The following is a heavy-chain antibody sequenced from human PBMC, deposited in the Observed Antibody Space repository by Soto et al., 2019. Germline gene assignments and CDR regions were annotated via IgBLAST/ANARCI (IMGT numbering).Heavy chain of an antibody. Sequence: QVQLQESGPGLVKPSETLSLTCTVSGGSISSYYWSWIRQPPGKGLEWIGYIYYSGSTNYNPSLKSRVTISVDTSKNQFSLKLGAVTAVDTSVYYCARAYGGYADYWGQGALVTVSS. CDR1: GGSISSYY. CDR3: ARAYGGYADY. V-gene: IGHV4-59*01. J-gene: IGHJ4*02. D-gene: IGHD5-12*01. CDR2: IYYSGST.